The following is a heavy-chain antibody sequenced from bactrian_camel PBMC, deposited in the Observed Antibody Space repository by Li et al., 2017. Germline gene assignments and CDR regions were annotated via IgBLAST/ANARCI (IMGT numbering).Heavy chain of an antibody. J-gene: IGHJ4*01. Sequence: DVQLVESGGGSVQAGGSLRLSCPVTGYYSMAWFRQGAGEEREGVAAIDNGGSTTYAYSVAARFTISKDNVKNTLYLQMNSLQPEDSAMYYCAADSINMQLARDYSHWGQGTQVTVS. CDR1: GYYS. CDR2: IDNGGST. CDR3: AADSINMQLARDYSH. D-gene: IGHD2*01. V-gene: IGHV3S42*01.